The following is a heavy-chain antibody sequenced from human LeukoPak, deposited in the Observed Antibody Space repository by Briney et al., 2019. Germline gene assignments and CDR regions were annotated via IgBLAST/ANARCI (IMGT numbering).Heavy chain of an antibody. V-gene: IGHV1-69*13. Sequence: VASVNVSCKASGDTFSRYAISWVRQAPGQGLEWMGGIIPIFGTANYAQKFQGRVTITADESTSTAYMELSSLRSEDTAVYYCARDLVVVATDYYYYGMDVWGQGTTVTVSS. CDR2: IIPIFGTA. CDR1: GDTFSRYA. D-gene: IGHD5-12*01. CDR3: ARDLVVVATDYYYYGMDV. J-gene: IGHJ6*02.